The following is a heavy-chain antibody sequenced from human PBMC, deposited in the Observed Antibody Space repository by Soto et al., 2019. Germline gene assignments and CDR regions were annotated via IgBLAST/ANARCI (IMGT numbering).Heavy chain of an antibody. Sequence: ASLRVSCMPFGYTFTCHYMPYERQAPEQSRELMGIINPSGGSTSYAQKFQGRVTMTRDTSTSTVYMELSSLRSEDTAVYYCARDRVGEGVYYGSGSPAYGMDVWGQGTTVTVSS. CDR3: ARDRVGEGVYYGSGSPAYGMDV. V-gene: IGHV1-46*01. CDR2: INPSGGST. J-gene: IGHJ6*02. D-gene: IGHD3-10*01. CDR1: GYTFTCHY.